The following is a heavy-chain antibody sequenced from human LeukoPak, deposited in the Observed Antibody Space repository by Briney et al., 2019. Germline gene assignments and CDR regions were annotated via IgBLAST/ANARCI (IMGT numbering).Heavy chain of an antibody. V-gene: IGHV4-38-2*01. Sequence: PSETLSLTCAVSGYSISNGYYWVWIRQSPGKGLEWIGSLYHSDSAYYNTSLKSRVSMSVDASRHQFSLKLSFVTAADTAVYYCARQHDSYYYYYVDVWGSGTTVTVSS. J-gene: IGHJ6*03. CDR2: LYHSDSA. CDR3: ARQHDSYYYYYVDV. CDR1: GYSISNGYY.